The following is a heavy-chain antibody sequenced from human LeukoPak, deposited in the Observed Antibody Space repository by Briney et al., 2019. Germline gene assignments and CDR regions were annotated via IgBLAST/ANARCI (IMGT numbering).Heavy chain of an antibody. CDR3: GTLAEGH. Sequence: PGGSLRLSCVASGFTLGSYWTNWVRQAPGKGLEWVASIKSDGSERHYADSVEGRFTISREDAKNSLYLQMSSLRAEDTAVYFCGTLAEGHWGQGTLVTVSS. D-gene: IGHD3-3*02. CDR1: GFTLGSYW. V-gene: IGHV3-7*01. CDR2: IKSDGSER. J-gene: IGHJ4*02.